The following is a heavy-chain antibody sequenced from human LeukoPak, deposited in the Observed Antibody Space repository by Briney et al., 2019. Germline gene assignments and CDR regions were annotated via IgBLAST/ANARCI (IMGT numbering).Heavy chain of an antibody. CDR1: GGSISSSSYY. D-gene: IGHD6-19*01. V-gene: IGHV4-39*01. CDR2: IYYSGST. CDR3: ARHGWHAWYFDL. Sequence: SETLSLTCTVSGGSISSSSYYWGWIRQPPGKGLEWIGSIYYSGSTYYNPSLKSRVTISVDTSKNQFSLKLSSVTAADTAVYYCARHGWHAWYFDLWGRGTLVTVSS. J-gene: IGHJ2*01.